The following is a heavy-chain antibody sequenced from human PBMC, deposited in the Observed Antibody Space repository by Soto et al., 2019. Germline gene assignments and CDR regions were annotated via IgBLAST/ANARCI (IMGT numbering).Heavy chain of an antibody. Sequence: GGSLRLSCAASGFTFSNAWMSWVRQAPGKGLEWVGRIKSKTDGGTTDYAAPVKGRFTISRDDSKNTLYLQMNSLKTEDTAVYYCTTTEGDDYYYYYGMDVWGQGTTATVSS. CDR1: GFTFSNAW. D-gene: IGHD3-10*01. CDR2: IKSKTDGGTT. CDR3: TTTEGDDYYYYYGMDV. V-gene: IGHV3-15*01. J-gene: IGHJ6*02.